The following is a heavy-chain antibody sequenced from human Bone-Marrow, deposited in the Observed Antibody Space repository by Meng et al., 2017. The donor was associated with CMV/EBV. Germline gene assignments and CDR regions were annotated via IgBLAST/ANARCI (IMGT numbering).Heavy chain of an antibody. CDR1: GFSISSGYY. D-gene: IGHD2-2*01. CDR3: ARGTIVVVPAAIGQSGYYYYYGMDV. CDR2: IHHSGST. J-gene: IGHJ6*02. Sequence: SETLSLTCTVSGFSISSGYYWGWIRQPPGKGLEWIGSIHHSGSTYHNPSFKSRLTISIDTSKNQFSLKLSSVTAADTAVYYCARGTIVVVPAAIGQSGYYYYYGMDVWGQGTTVTVSS. V-gene: IGHV4-38-2*02.